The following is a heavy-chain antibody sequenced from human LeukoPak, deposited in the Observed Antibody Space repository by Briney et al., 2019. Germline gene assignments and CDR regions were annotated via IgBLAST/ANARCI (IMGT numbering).Heavy chain of an antibody. CDR1: GGSISCHY. Sequence: SETLSLTCTVSGGSISCHYWSWIRQPPGKGLEWIGYIYTSGSTNYNPSLKSRVTISVDTSKNQFSLKLSFVTAADTAVYYCARQASDFWSRLMGFDPWGQGTLVTVSS. CDR3: ARQASDFWSRLMGFDP. CDR2: IYTSGST. D-gene: IGHD3-3*01. V-gene: IGHV4-4*09. J-gene: IGHJ5*02.